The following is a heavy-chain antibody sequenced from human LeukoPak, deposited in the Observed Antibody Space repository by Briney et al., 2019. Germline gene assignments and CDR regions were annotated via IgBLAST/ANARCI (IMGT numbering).Heavy chain of an antibody. D-gene: IGHD1-26*01. CDR3: AKDKLVGATVFDY. V-gene: IGHV3-30*18. CDR2: ISYDGSNK. J-gene: IGHJ4*02. CDR1: GFTFSSYG. Sequence: GGSLRLSCAVSGFTFSSYGMHWVRQGPGKGLEWVAVISYDGSNKYYADSVKGRFTISRDNSKNTLHLQMNSLRAEDTAVYYCAKDKLVGATVFDYWGQGTLVTVSS.